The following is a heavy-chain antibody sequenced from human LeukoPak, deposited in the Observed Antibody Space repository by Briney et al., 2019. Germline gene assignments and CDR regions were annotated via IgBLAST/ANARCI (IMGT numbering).Heavy chain of an antibody. CDR3: AKPIAVAGRVMGLGAFDI. Sequence: GGSLRLSCAASGFTFSSYGMHWARQAPGKGLEWVAVISYDGSNKYYADSVKGRFTISRDNSKNTLYLQMNSLRAEDTAVYYCAKPIAVAGRVMGLGAFDIWGQGTMVTVSS. D-gene: IGHD6-19*01. CDR2: ISYDGSNK. CDR1: GFTFSSYG. J-gene: IGHJ3*02. V-gene: IGHV3-30*18.